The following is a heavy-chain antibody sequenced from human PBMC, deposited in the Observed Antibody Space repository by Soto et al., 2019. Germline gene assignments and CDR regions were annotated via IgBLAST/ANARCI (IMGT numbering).Heavy chain of an antibody. CDR3: ARAYTGELWVYANWFDP. CDR1: GGSISSGDYY. J-gene: IGHJ5*02. V-gene: IGHV4-30-4*01. CDR2: IYYSGGT. D-gene: IGHD3-16*01. Sequence: QVQLQESGPGLVKPSQTLSLTCTVSGGSISSGDYYWSWIRQPPGKGLEWIGFIYYSGGTYYKPSLMSRVTISVDTSKNKCSLNLSSVTAADTAVYYCARAYTGELWVYANWFDPWGPGTLVTVSS.